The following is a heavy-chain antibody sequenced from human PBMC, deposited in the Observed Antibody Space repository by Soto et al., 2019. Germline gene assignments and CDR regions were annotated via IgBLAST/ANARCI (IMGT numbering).Heavy chain of an antibody. Sequence: ASETLSLTCAVYGGSLTDYYWNWIRQPPGKGLEWIGDIDHSGIIDYNPSLKSRVTISVDTSKNQFSLKLNSVTAADTAVYYCATLDCSSTSCYGGGWYDPWGQGTLVTVSS. D-gene: IGHD2-2*01. CDR2: IDHSGII. V-gene: IGHV4-34*01. CDR3: ATLDCSSTSCYGGGWYDP. CDR1: GGSLTDYY. J-gene: IGHJ5*02.